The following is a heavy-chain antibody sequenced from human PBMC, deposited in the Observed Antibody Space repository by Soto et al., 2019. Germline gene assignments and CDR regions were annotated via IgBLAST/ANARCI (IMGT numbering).Heavy chain of an antibody. J-gene: IGHJ3*02. CDR1: GFTFSSYS. CDR3: AREEGQDAFDI. CDR2: ISSSSSYI. Sequence: GGSLRLSCAASGFTFSSYSMNWVRQAPGKGLEWVSSISSSSSYIYYADSVKGRFTISRDNAKNSLYLQMNSLRAEDTAVYYCAREEGQDAFDIWGQGTMVTVSS. V-gene: IGHV3-21*01.